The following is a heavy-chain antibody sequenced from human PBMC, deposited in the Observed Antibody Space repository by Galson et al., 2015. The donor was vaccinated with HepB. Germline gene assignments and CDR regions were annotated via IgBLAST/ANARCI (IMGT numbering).Heavy chain of an antibody. J-gene: IGHJ5*01. CDR1: GFAFHSHA. Sequence: SLRLSCAASGFAFHSHAMSWVRQAPGKGLEWISGISGNGDSTFYVDSVKGRFTISRGNSKNTLYLQMNSLRAEDTALYFCAKGYGLFDSWGQGILVTVSS. V-gene: IGHV3-23*01. D-gene: IGHD5-18*01. CDR3: AKGYGLFDS. CDR2: ISGNGDST.